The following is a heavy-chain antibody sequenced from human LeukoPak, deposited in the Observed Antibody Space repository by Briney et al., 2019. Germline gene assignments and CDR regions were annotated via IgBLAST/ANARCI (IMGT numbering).Heavy chain of an antibody. Sequence: SETLSLTCTVSGGSISSYYWSWIRQPAGKGLEWIGRIYTSGSTNYNPSLKSRVTMSVDTSKNQFSLKLSSVTAADTAVYYCARTIVVPAATPRWWFNPWGQGTLVTVSS. D-gene: IGHD2-2*02. V-gene: IGHV4-4*07. CDR2: IYTSGST. J-gene: IGHJ5*02. CDR3: ARTIVVPAATPRWWFNP. CDR1: GGSISSYY.